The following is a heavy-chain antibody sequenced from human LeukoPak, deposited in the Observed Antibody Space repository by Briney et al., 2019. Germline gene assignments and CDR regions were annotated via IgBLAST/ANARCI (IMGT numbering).Heavy chain of an antibody. V-gene: IGHV4-39*07. CDR1: GGSISSSSHY. D-gene: IGHD3-10*01. J-gene: IGHJ5*02. CDR3: ARRSGSWYYGSGMRWFDP. Sequence: SETLSLTCTVSGGSISSSSHYWGWIRQPPGKGLEWIGSIYYSGSTYYNPSLKSRVTISVDTSKNQFSLKLSSVTAADTAVYYCARRSGSWYYGSGMRWFDPWGQGTLVTVSS. CDR2: IYYSGST.